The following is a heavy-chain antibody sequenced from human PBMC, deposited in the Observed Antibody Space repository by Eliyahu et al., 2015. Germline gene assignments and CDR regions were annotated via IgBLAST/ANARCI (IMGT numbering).Heavy chain of an antibody. V-gene: IGHV3-30*01. CDR1: XXTFXXYA. Sequence: PAXXXTFXXYAMHWVRQAPGKGLEWVAVISYDGSNKYYADSVKGRFTISRDNSKNTLYLQMNSLRAEDTAVYYCARVPAKHVGVGAFDIWGQGTMVTVSS. CDR2: ISYDGSNK. CDR3: ARVPAKHVGVGAFDI. D-gene: IGHD3-10*01. J-gene: IGHJ3*02.